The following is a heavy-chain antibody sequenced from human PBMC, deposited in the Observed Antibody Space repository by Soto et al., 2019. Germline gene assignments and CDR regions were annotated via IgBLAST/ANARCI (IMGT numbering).Heavy chain of an antibody. CDR2: IHYRGGT. CDR3: ARNKGGYGGLQN. V-gene: IGHV4-31*03. Sequence: PSETLSLTCTFSVVSISNNGHYCSWIRQRPWKGLEWIGYIHYRGGTSYNPSLKSRVTISVDTSKNQFSLRLQSVTAADTAVYYCARNKGGYGGLQNWGQGTLVSVS. CDR1: VVSISNNGHY. D-gene: IGHD4-17*01. J-gene: IGHJ4*02.